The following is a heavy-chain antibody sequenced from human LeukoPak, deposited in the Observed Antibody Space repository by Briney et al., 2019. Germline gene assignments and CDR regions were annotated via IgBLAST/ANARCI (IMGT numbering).Heavy chain of an antibody. V-gene: IGHV1-18*01. Sequence: GASVKVSCKASGYTFTSYGISWVRQAPGQGLEWMGWISAYNGNTNYAQKLQGRVTMTTDTSTSTAYMELRSLRSDDTAVYYCARGIPPTYYYDSSGYYSYYYYYMDVWGKGTTVTVSS. J-gene: IGHJ6*03. D-gene: IGHD3-22*01. CDR1: GYTFTSYG. CDR3: ARGIPPTYYYDSSGYYSYYYYYMDV. CDR2: ISAYNGNT.